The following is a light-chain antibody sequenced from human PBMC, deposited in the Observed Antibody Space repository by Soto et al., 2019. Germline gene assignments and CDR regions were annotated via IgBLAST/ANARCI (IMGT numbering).Light chain of an antibody. V-gene: IGLV1-47*02. CDR2: NNN. CDR3: ATWDDDLYTPI. CDR1: SSNIDSNS. J-gene: IGLJ2*01. Sequence: QSVVTQAHSVSGTPGQRVTISCSGSSSNIDSNSVYWYQQLPGTAPKLLTYNNNQRPSVVPDRFSGSKSGTSASLAITGLRSDDEADYYCATWDDDLYTPIIGGGTKLTVL.